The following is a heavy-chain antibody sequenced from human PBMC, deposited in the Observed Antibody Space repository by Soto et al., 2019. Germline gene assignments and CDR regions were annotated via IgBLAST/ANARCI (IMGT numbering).Heavy chain of an antibody. D-gene: IGHD3-10*01. CDR3: ARAKRDYYLVSDY. Sequence: SETLSLTCTVSGGSISSGGYYWSWIRQHPGKGLEWIGYIYYSGSTYYNPSLKSRVTISVDTSKNQFSLKLSSVTAADTAVYYCARAKRDYYLVSDYWGQGTLVTVSS. V-gene: IGHV4-31*03. CDR1: GGSISSGGYY. J-gene: IGHJ4*02. CDR2: IYYSGST.